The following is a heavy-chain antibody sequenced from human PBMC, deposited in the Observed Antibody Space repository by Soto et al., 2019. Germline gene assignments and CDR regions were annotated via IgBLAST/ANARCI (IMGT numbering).Heavy chain of an antibody. J-gene: IGHJ5*02. V-gene: IGHV4-59*12. D-gene: IGHD1-26*01. CDR1: GGSISSYY. CDR3: ARGQGELPNLTWFDP. Sequence: SETLSLTCTVSGGSISSYYWSWIRQPPGKGLEWIGYIYYSGSINYNPWLQSRVTISVDTSKNQFSLKLSAVTAADTAVYYCARGQGELPNLTWFDPWGQGTLVTVS. CDR2: IYYSGSI.